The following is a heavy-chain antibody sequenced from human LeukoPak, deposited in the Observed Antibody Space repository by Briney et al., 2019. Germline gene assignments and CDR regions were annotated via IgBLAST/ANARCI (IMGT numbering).Heavy chain of an antibody. Sequence: ASVKVSCKASGYTFTSYGISWVRQAPGQGLEWMGWINAGNGNTKYSQKFQGRVTITRDTSASTAYMELSSLRSEDTAVYYCASSEVGLWFGAFDIWGQGTMVTVSS. CDR1: GYTFTSYG. J-gene: IGHJ3*02. V-gene: IGHV1-3*01. CDR2: INAGNGNT. D-gene: IGHD3-10*01. CDR3: ASSEVGLWFGAFDI.